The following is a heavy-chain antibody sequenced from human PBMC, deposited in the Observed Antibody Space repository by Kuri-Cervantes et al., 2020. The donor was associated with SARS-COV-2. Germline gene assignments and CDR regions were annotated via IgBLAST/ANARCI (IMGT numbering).Heavy chain of an antibody. CDR1: GYTFTSYG. Sequence: ASVKVSCKASGYTFTSYGISWVRQAPGQGLEWMGWISAYNGNTNYAQKLQGRVTMTTDTSTSTAYMELRSLRSDDTAVYYCAREGWNIDYYYGMDVWGQGTTVTVSS. J-gene: IGHJ6*02. D-gene: IGHD1/OR15-1a*01. CDR2: ISAYNGNT. V-gene: IGHV1-18*01. CDR3: AREGWNIDYYYGMDV.